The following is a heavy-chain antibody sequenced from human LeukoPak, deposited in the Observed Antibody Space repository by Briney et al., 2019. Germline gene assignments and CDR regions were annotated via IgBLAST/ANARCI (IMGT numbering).Heavy chain of an antibody. V-gene: IGHV3-7*01. Sequence: GGSLRLSCAASGFSFSSYWMSWVRQAPGKGLEWVANIKQDGSDKYYLTSVRGRFTISRDNAKNSLYLQMNSLRAEDTAVYYCARASIVVVPAYYYYYGMDVWGQGTTVTVSS. CDR3: ARASIVVVPAYYYYYGMDV. D-gene: IGHD2-2*01. CDR2: IKQDGSDK. CDR1: GFSFSSYW. J-gene: IGHJ6*02.